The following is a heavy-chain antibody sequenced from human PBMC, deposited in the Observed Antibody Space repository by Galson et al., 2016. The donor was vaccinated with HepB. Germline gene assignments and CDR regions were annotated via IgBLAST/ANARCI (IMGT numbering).Heavy chain of an antibody. CDR3: AKEARSSWFD. CDR2: MTDNSAQI. J-gene: IGHJ4*02. Sequence: SLRLSCAASGFTFSSYAMGWLRQAPGKGLEWVSSMTDNSAQIFYADSVKGRFIISRDNYNNMLYLQMHSLRVEDTAVYYCAKEARSSWFDWGQGTPVTVSS. D-gene: IGHD6-13*01. CDR1: GFTFSSYA. V-gene: IGHV3-23*01.